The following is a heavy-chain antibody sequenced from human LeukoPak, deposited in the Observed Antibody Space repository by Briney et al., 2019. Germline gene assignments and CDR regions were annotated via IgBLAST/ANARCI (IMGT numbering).Heavy chain of an antibody. V-gene: IGHV1-18*01. J-gene: IGHJ4*02. CDR3: ARDIYPHSSDWYGVDY. CDR2: ISAYNGNT. Sequence: GASVKVSCKASGYTFTSYGISWVRQAPGQGLEWMGWISAYNGNTNYAQKLQGRVTMTTDTSTSTAYMELRSLRSDDTAVYYCARDIYPHSSDWYGVDYWGQGTLVTAFS. D-gene: IGHD6-19*01. CDR1: GYTFTSYG.